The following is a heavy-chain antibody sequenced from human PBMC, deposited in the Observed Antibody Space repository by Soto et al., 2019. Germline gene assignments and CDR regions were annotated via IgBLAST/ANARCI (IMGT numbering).Heavy chain of an antibody. CDR1: GFTFSSYG. D-gene: IGHD3-9*01. CDR3: AKDLRGSFDY. CDR2: LSGNGVNT. V-gene: IGHV3-23*01. Sequence: GSLRLSCAASGFTFSSYGMSWVRQAPGKGLEWVSALSGNGVNTYYADSVKGRFTISRDNSRNTLYLQMNSLTAEDTALYYCAKDLRGSFDYWGQGTLVTVSS. J-gene: IGHJ4*02.